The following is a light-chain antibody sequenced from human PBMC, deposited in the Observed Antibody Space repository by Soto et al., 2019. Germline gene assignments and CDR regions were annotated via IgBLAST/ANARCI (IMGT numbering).Light chain of an antibody. V-gene: IGLV2-11*01. J-gene: IGLJ1*01. CDR2: DVS. CDR3: YSYAGSYTFYV. Sequence: LTQPRSVSGSPGQSVTISCTGTSSDVGGYNYVSWYQQYPGKAPKLMIYDVSKRPSGVPDRFSGSKSGNTASLTISGLQAEDEADYYCYSYAGSYTFYVFGTGTKVTVL. CDR1: SSDVGGYNY.